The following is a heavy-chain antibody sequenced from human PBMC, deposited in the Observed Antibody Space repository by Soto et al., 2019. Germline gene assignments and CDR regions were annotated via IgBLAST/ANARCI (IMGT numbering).Heavy chain of an antibody. Sequence: XGSLRLSCAAAGFTFSSYAMSWVRQAPGKGLEWVSAISGSGGSTYYADSVKGRFTISRDNSKNTLYLQMNSLRAEDTAVYYCAKDFSRTTVTTNFDYWGQGTLVTVSS. CDR2: ISGSGGST. CDR3: AKDFSRTTVTTNFDY. CDR1: GFTFSSYA. V-gene: IGHV3-23*01. J-gene: IGHJ4*02. D-gene: IGHD4-17*01.